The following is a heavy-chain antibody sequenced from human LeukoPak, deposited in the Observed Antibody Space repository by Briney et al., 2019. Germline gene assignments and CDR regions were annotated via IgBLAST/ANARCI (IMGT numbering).Heavy chain of an antibody. CDR2: ITGSGTTI. CDR3: ARDRSTVTTWLDY. CDR1: GFPFSSYE. J-gene: IGHJ4*02. V-gene: IGHV3-48*03. D-gene: IGHD4-17*01. Sequence: GSLRLSCAASGFPFSSYEMNWVRQAPGKGLEWVSYITGSGTTIYYADSVKGRFTIYRDNAKKSLYLQMNSLRAEDTAVYYCARDRSTVTTWLDYWGQGTLVTVSS.